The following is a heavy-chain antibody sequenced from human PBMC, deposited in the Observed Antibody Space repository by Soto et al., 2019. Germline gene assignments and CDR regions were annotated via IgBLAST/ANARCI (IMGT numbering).Heavy chain of an antibody. CDR2: GYYSGST. CDR1: GTSMSGHF. V-gene: IGHV4-59*11. D-gene: IGHD3-10*01. J-gene: IGHJ5*02. Sequence: QVQLQESGPGLVKASETLSLTCTVSGTSMSGHFWSWMRQPPGKGLEWIGYGYYSGSTLYNPSLKSRVTISLDTSKNHFSLSLSSVTSADTAVYYCARGVYLSLVRTGWFDPWGQGTLVTVSS. CDR3: ARGVYLSLVRTGWFDP.